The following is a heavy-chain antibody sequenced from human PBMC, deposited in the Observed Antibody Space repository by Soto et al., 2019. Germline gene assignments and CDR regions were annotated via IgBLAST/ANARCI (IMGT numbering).Heavy chain of an antibody. Sequence: SETLSLTCPVSGGTIRSGGYYWSWIRQHPGKGLEWIGYIYYSGSTYYNPSLKSRVTISVDTSKNQFSLKLSSVTAADTAVYYCARGRSNYGDYVLVWFDPWGQGTLVTVSS. CDR3: ARGRSNYGDYVLVWFDP. CDR2: IYYSGST. J-gene: IGHJ5*02. V-gene: IGHV4-31*03. D-gene: IGHD4-17*01. CDR1: GGTIRSGGYY.